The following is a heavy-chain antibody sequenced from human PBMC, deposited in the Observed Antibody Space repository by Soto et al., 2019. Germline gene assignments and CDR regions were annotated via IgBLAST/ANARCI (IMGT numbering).Heavy chain of an antibody. D-gene: IGHD3-3*01. CDR2: IYSGGDT. J-gene: IGHJ4*02. CDR1: GVTVNNNY. V-gene: IGHV3-66*01. CDR3: AGSVKGGYYPN. Sequence: GGSLRLSCAASGVTVNNNYMTWVRQAPGKGLEWVSVIYSGGDTYYVDSVQGRFTISRDNSKNTLYLQMNSLRVEDTAVYYCAGSVKGGYYPNWGQGTLVTVSS.